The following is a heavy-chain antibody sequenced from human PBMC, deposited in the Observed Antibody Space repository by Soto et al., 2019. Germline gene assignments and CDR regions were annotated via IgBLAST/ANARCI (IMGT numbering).Heavy chain of an antibody. CDR3: HGYGY. CDR2: ISRSSSYT. D-gene: IGHD5-12*01. Sequence: GGSLRLSCAASGLTFSDYYMSWIRQAPGKGLEWVSYISRSSSYTNYVDSVKGRFSISRDISKNTLYLQMNSLRAEDTAVYYCHGYGYWGQGTLVTVSS. J-gene: IGHJ4*02. V-gene: IGHV3-11*03. CDR1: GLTFSDYY.